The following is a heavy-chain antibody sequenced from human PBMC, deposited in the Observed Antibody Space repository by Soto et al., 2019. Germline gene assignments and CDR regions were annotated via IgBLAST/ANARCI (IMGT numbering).Heavy chain of an antibody. CDR3: ARDIRKHEPRGDLFDY. D-gene: IGHD3-16*01. V-gene: IGHV3-30-3*01. CDR2: ISYDGSNK. Sequence: GGSLRLSCAASGFTFSSYAMHWVRQAPGKGLEWVAVISYDGSNKYYADSVKGRFTISRDNSKNTLYLQMNSLRAEDTAVYYCARDIRKHEPRGDLFDYWGQGTLVTVSS. CDR1: GFTFSSYA. J-gene: IGHJ4*02.